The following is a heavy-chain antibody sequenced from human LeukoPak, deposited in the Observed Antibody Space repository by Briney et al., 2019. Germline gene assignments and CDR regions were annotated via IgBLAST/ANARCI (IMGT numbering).Heavy chain of an antibody. D-gene: IGHD2-2*01. J-gene: IGHJ4*02. CDR2: ISYDGSNK. CDR3: ARMWGAYCSSTSCYDADY. Sequence: GGSLRLSCAASGFTFSSYGMHWVRQAPGMGLEWVAVISYDGSNKYYADSVKGRFTISRDNAKNSLYLQMNSLRAEDTAVYYCARMWGAYCSSTSCYDADYWGQGTLVTVSS. V-gene: IGHV3-30*03. CDR1: GFTFSSYG.